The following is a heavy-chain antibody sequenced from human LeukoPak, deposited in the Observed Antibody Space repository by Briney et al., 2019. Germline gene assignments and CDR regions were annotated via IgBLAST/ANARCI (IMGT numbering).Heavy chain of an antibody. D-gene: IGHD3-10*01. V-gene: IGHV4-59*01. J-gene: IGHJ4*02. Sequence: PSETLSLTCTVSGGSISSYYWSRIRQPPGKGLEWIGYFYYSGSTNYNPSLKSRVTISVDMSKNQFSLKLTSVTAADTAVYYCARETNSGVDYWGQGTLVTVSS. CDR3: ARETNSGVDY. CDR2: FYYSGST. CDR1: GGSISSYY.